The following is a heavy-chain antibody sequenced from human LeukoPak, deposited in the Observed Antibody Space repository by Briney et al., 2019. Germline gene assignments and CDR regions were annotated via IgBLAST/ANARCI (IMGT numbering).Heavy chain of an antibody. D-gene: IGHD2-2*01. CDR3: AKVGGVPADPFDY. CDR2: IRNDGSNK. Sequence: GGSLRLSCAASRFTFSSYGMHWVRQAPGKGLEWVAFIRNDGSNKYYADSVKGRFTISRDNSKNTLYLQMNSLRAEDTAVYYCAKVGGVPADPFDYWGQGTLVTVSS. V-gene: IGHV3-30*02. CDR1: RFTFSSYG. J-gene: IGHJ4*02.